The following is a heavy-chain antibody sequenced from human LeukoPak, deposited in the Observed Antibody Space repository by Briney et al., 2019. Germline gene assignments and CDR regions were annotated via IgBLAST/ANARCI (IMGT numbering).Heavy chain of an antibody. Sequence: PGGSLRLSCAASGFTFSSYSMNWVRQAPGKGLEWVSSISSSSSYIYYADSVKGRFTISRDNAKNSLYLQMNSLRADDTAVYYCARQKKWLRRGMENDYWGQGTLVTVSS. CDR2: ISSSSSYI. J-gene: IGHJ4*02. D-gene: IGHD3-22*01. V-gene: IGHV3-21*01. CDR3: ARQKKWLRRGMENDY. CDR1: GFTFSSYS.